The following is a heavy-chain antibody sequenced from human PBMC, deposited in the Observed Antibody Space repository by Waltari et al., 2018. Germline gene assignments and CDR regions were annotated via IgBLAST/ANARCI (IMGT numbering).Heavy chain of an antibody. Sequence: EVQLVESGGGLVQPGGSLRLSCAASGFTFSSYWMSWVRQAPGKGLEWVANIKQDGSEKYYVDSVKGRLTISRDNAKNSLYLQMNSLRAEDTAVYYCARSGYSYGYWFDPWGQGTLVTVSS. D-gene: IGHD5-18*01. V-gene: IGHV3-7*01. CDR3: ARSGYSYGYWFDP. CDR2: IKQDGSEK. CDR1: GFTFSSYW. J-gene: IGHJ5*02.